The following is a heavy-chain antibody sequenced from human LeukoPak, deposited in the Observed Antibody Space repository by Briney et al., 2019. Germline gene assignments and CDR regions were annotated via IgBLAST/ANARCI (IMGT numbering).Heavy chain of an antibody. CDR2: IYYSGSA. J-gene: IGHJ5*02. V-gene: IGHV4-31*03. CDR1: GGSLSSGGYY. Sequence: SETLSLTCTVSGGSLSSGGYYWSWIRQHPGKGLEWIGYIYYSGSAYYNPSLKSRVTISVDTSKNQFSLKLSSVTAADTAVYYCARDYTIHSSSWYHWLDPWGQGTLVTVSS. D-gene: IGHD6-13*01. CDR3: ARDYTIHSSSWYHWLDP.